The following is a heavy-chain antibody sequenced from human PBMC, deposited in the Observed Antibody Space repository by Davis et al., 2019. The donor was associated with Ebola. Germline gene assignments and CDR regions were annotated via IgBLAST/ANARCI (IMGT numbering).Heavy chain of an antibody. D-gene: IGHD6-6*01. CDR1: GFIVSTYY. CDR3: AKKSYLGHSSSIERYYGMDV. CDR2: ISGSGGST. J-gene: IGHJ6*02. V-gene: IGHV3-23*01. Sequence: GGSLRLSCAASGFIVSTYYMSWVRQAPGKGLEWVSAISGSGGSTYYADSVKGWFTISRDNSKNTLYLQMNSLRAEDTAVYYCAKKSYLGHSSSIERYYGMDVWGQGTTVTVSS.